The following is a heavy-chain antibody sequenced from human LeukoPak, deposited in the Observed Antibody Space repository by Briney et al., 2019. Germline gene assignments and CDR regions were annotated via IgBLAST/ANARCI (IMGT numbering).Heavy chain of an antibody. CDR3: ARDLWGCSSTSCYQGNNWFDP. CDR2: INPNSGGT. Sequence: GASVKVSCKASGYTFTGYYMHWVRQAPGQGLEWMGWINPNSGGTNYAQKFQGRVTMTRDTSISTAYMELSRLRSDDTAVYYCARDLWGCSSTSCYQGNNWFDPWGQGTLVTVSS. J-gene: IGHJ5*02. CDR1: GYTFTGYY. D-gene: IGHD2-2*01. V-gene: IGHV1-2*02.